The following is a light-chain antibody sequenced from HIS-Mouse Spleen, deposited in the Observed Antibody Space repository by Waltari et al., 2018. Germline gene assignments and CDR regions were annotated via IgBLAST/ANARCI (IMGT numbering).Light chain of an antibody. CDR2: GKH. Sequence: SELTQDAAVSVALGRTGRVPCQGARRRSSSASWTQQTPGQPPLLLIYGKHNRPSGIPDRFSGSSSGNTASLTITGAQAEGGADYYCNSRDSSGNHLVVFGGGTKLTVL. V-gene: IGLV3-19*01. CDR1: RRRSSS. J-gene: IGLJ2*01. CDR3: NSRDSSGNHLVV.